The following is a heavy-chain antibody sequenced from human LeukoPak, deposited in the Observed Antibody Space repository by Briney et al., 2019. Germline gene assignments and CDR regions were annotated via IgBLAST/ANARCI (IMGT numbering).Heavy chain of an antibody. CDR2: INHSGST. Sequence: PSETLSLTCAVYGGSFSGYYWGWIRQPPGKGLEWIGEINHSGSTNYNPSLKSRVTISVDTSKNQFSLKLSSVTAADTAVYYCAILYVWGSYRYTQSRDYWGQGTLVTVSS. J-gene: IGHJ4*02. V-gene: IGHV4-34*01. CDR1: GGSFSGYY. CDR3: AILYVWGSYRYTQSRDY. D-gene: IGHD3-16*02.